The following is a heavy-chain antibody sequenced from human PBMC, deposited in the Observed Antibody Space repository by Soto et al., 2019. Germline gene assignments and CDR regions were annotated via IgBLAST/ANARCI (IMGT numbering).Heavy chain of an antibody. D-gene: IGHD4-17*01. V-gene: IGHV1-69*01. CDR1: GGHFDRFA. CDR2: IIPFLSAT. J-gene: IGHJ6*02. CDR3: ARGEDAHGDFGSMDV. Sequence: QVQLVQSGAEVKKPGSSVKVSCRASGGHFDRFALSWLRQAHGQGLEWMGGIIPFLSATTYAHKFQGRVTITADESASTLYRELTSLTSDDTAVYYCARGEDAHGDFGSMDVWGQGTSVTVSS.